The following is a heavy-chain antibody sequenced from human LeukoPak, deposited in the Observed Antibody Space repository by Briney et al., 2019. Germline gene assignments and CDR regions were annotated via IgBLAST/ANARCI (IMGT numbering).Heavy chain of an antibody. D-gene: IGHD4-17*01. CDR1: GFTFGSYA. J-gene: IGHJ4*02. V-gene: IGHV3-30-3*01. CDR2: ISYDGSNK. Sequence: GGSLSLSWAASGFTFGSYAMHWVRQAPGKGLEWVAVISYDGSNKYYADSVKGRFTISRDNSKNTLYLQMNNLRVDDTAVYYCVQEGQIQNYGKPDWGQGTLVTVSS. CDR3: VQEGQIQNYGKPD.